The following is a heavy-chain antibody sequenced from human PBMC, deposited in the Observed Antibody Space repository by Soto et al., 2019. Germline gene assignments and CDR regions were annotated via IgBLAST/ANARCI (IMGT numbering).Heavy chain of an antibody. D-gene: IGHD6-13*01. CDR2: ISGGGDTT. CDR1: GFTFNNYA. V-gene: IGHV3-23*01. J-gene: IGHJ4*02. Sequence: GGSLRLSCAGSGFTFNNYAMTWVRQAPGKGPEWVSAISGGGDTTYYADSAKGRFTISRDNSKNTLYLQMNSLRAEDTAVYYCAKHGPQYSSSLTHYWGQGTLVTVSS. CDR3: AKHGPQYSSSLTHY.